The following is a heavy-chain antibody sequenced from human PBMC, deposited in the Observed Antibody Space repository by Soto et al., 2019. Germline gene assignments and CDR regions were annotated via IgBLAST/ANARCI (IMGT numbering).Heavy chain of an antibody. CDR2: IYYSGST. Sequence: QVQLQESGPGLVKPSETLSLTCTVSGGSISSYYWSWIRQPPGKGLEWVGYIYYSGSTNYNPSLKSRVTISVDSAKNQFSPNLSSETAADTAVYYCASNCRGDYGGKAPFDIWRQGRMVTVSS. CDR3: ASNCRGDYGGKAPFDI. D-gene: IGHD4-17*01. CDR1: GGSISSYY. V-gene: IGHV4-59*01. J-gene: IGHJ3*02.